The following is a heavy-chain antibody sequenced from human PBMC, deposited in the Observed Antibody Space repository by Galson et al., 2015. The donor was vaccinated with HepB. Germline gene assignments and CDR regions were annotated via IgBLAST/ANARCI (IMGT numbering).Heavy chain of an antibody. V-gene: IGHV3-23*01. CDR3: AKVEYGDYLGRYNWFDP. D-gene: IGHD4-17*01. CDR1: GFTFSSYA. CDR2: ISGSGGST. Sequence: SLRLSCAASGFTFSSYAMSWVRQAPGKGLEWVSAISGSGGSTYYADSVKGRFTISRDNSKNTLYLQMNSLRAEDTAVYYCAKVEYGDYLGRYNWFDPWGQGTLVTVSS. J-gene: IGHJ5*02.